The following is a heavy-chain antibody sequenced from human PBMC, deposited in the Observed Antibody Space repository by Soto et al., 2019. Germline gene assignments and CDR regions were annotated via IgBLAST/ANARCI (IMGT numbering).Heavy chain of an antibody. D-gene: IGHD2-2*01. J-gene: IGHJ6*02. CDR2: IYYSGST. CDR3: AGAPRVPAYYYYGMDV. V-gene: IGHV4-61*01. Sequence: QVQLQESGPGLVKPSETLSLTCTVSGGSVSSGSYYWSWIRQPPGKGLEWIGYIYYSGSTNYNPSLKRRGTISVDTSKNQFSLKLSSVTAADTAVYYCAGAPRVPAYYYYGMDVWGQGTTVTVSS. CDR1: GGSVSSGSYY.